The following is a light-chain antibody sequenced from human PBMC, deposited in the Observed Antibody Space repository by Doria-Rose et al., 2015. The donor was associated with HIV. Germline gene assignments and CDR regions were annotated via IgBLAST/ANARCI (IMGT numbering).Light chain of an antibody. V-gene: IGKV3-20*01. CDR1: QSFSSTY. CDR2: DGS. J-gene: IGKJ1*01. CDR3: HQYGTSWT. Sequence: TQSPGTLSLSPGERATLSCRASQSFSSTYLAWYQQKPGQAPSLVIYDGSTRATGIPDSFSASGSGTDFTLTSNRLEPEDFALYYCHQYGTSWTFGQGTKVEI.